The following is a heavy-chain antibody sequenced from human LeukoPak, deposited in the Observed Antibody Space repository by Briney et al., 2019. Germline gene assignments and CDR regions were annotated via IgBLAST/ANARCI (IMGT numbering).Heavy chain of an antibody. CDR2: INHSGST. CDR3: ARVRYSYGLKPEGASKYFQH. J-gene: IGHJ1*01. CDR1: GGSFSGYY. Sequence: NSSETLSLTCAVYGGSFSGYYWSWIRQPPGKGLEWIGEINHSGSTNYNPSRKSRVTISVDTSKNQFSLKLSSVTAADTAVYYCARVRYSYGLKPEGASKYFQHWGQGTLVTVSS. D-gene: IGHD5-18*01. V-gene: IGHV4-34*01.